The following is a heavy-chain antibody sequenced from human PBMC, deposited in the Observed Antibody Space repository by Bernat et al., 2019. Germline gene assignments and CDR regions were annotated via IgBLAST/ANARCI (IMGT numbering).Heavy chain of an antibody. D-gene: IGHD3-3*01. CDR1: GFTFSSYW. Sequence: EVQLVESGGGLVQPGGSLRLSCAASGFTFSSYWMHWVRQAPGKGLVWVSRINSDGSSTSYADSVKGRFTISRDNAKNTLYLQMNSLRAEDTAVYYCAREFFTIFGVVYYYYGLDVWGQGTTVTVSS. CDR2: INSDGSST. J-gene: IGHJ6*02. V-gene: IGHV3-74*01. CDR3: AREFFTIFGVVYYYYGLDV.